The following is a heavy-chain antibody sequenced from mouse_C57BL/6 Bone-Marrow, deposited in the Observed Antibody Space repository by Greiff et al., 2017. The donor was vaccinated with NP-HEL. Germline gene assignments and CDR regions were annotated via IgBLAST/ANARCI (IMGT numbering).Heavy chain of an antibody. CDR2: IDPANGDT. J-gene: IGHJ2*01. V-gene: IGHV14-4*01. D-gene: IGHD1-1*01. Sequence: EVQLQQSGAELVRPGASVKLSCTASGFNIKDDYMHWVKQRPEQGLEWIGWIDPANGDTAYASKFQGKATITADTSSNTAYLQLSSLTSEDTAVYYCTRLLRYYFDYWGQGTTLTVSS. CDR1: GFNIKDDY. CDR3: TRLLRYYFDY.